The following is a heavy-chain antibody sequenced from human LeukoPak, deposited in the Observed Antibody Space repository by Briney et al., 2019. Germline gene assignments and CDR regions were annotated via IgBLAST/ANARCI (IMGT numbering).Heavy chain of an antibody. Sequence: SETLSLTCTVSGASISTDYWNWIRQPPGKGLEWIGYIHYSGNTNYNPSLKSRVTISVDTSKNQFSLKLSSVTAADTAVYYCARQSHRIGNPDFDYWGQGTLVTVSS. CDR3: ARQSHRIGNPDFDY. D-gene: IGHD1-14*01. CDR2: IHYSGNT. CDR1: GASISTDY. V-gene: IGHV4-59*08. J-gene: IGHJ4*02.